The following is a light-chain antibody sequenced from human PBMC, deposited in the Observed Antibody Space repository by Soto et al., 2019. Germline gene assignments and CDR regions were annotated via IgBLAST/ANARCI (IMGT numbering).Light chain of an antibody. CDR3: QSYDNSLNTIL. CDR2: GNT. J-gene: IGLJ2*01. Sequence: QSALTQPPSASGTPGQRVTISCSGSSSNIGSDTVNWYQQFPGTAPKLLIFGNTNRPSGGPDRFSGARSGASASLAISEPQADDEAIYYCQSYDNSLNTILFGGGTKVTVL. V-gene: IGLV1-44*01. CDR1: SSNIGSDT.